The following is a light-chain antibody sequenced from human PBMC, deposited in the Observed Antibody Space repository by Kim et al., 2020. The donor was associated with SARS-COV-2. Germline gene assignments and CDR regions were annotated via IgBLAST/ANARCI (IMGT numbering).Light chain of an antibody. J-gene: IGKJ4*01. CDR1: QSFGRN. CDR3: QQYTNWPPLT. Sequence: SPGERATLSCTASQSFGRNLAWYQHKPGQAPRLLIYRASTRATGLPARFSGSGSETEFTLTISSLQSEDFAVYYCQQYTNWPPLTFGGGTRVEIK. V-gene: IGKV3-15*01. CDR2: RAS.